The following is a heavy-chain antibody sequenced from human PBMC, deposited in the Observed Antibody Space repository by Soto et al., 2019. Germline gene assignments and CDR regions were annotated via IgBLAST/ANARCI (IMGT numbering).Heavy chain of an antibody. V-gene: IGHV3-11*06. D-gene: IGHD6-13*01. CDR1: GFTFSDYY. J-gene: IGHJ5*02. CDR3: ARDRSAAGIFLFDP. CDR2: ISSSSSYT. Sequence: QVQLVESGGGLVKPGGSLRLSCAASGFTFSDYYMSWIRQAPGKGLEWVSYISSSSSYTNYAYPVKGRFTISRDNAKHSLYLQMNSLRAEDTAVYYCARDRSAAGIFLFDPWGQGTLVTVSS.